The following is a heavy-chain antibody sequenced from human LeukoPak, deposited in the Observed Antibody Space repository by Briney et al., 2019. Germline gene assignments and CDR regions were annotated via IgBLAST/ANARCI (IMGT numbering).Heavy chain of an antibody. CDR2: ISSSSSYI. J-gene: IGHJ4*02. Sequence: GGSLRHSCAASGFTFSSYSMNWVRQAPGKGLEWLSSISSSSSYISYADSVKGRFTIYRDNAKNPLNMQMNSLRAEEKDVYYCARGRFGEFLPFDYWGKGTLVTVSS. CDR3: ARGRFGEFLPFDY. D-gene: IGHD3-10*01. V-gene: IGHV3-21*01. CDR1: GFTFSSYS.